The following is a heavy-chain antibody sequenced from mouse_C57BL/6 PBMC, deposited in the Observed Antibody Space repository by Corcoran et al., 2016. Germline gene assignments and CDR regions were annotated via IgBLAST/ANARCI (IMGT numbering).Heavy chain of an antibody. V-gene: IGHV1-66*01. CDR1: GYSFTSYY. J-gene: IGHJ1*03. CDR3: ARSNGTGYFDV. D-gene: IGHD4-1*01. CDR2: IYPGSGNT. Sequence: QVQLQQSGHELVKPGASVKISCKASGYSFTSYYIHWVKQRPGQGLEWIGWIYPGSGNTKYNEKFKGKATLTADTSSSTAYMQLSSLTSEDSAVYYCARSNGTGYFDVWGTGTTVTVSS.